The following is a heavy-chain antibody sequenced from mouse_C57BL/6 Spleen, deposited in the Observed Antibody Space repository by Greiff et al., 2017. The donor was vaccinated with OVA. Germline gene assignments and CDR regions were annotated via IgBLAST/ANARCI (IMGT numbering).Heavy chain of an antibody. CDR2: IRLKSDNYAT. CDR3: TGNWDGVY. Sequence: EVKLMESGGGLVQPGGSMKLSCVASGFTFSNYWMNWVRQSPEKGLEWVAQIRLKSDNYATHYAESVKGRFTISRDDSKSSVYLQMNNLRAEDTGIYYCTGNWDGVYWGQGTTLTVSS. CDR1: GFTFSNYW. J-gene: IGHJ2*01. D-gene: IGHD4-1*02. V-gene: IGHV6-3*01.